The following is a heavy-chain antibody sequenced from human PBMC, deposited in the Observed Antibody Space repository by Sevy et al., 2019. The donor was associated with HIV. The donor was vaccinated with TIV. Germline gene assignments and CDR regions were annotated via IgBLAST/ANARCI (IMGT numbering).Heavy chain of an antibody. J-gene: IGHJ4*02. D-gene: IGHD3-22*01. V-gene: IGHV3-49*03. Sequence: GGSLRLSCTGSGFTFGDYAMSWFRQAPDMGLEWVGFIRSKDYGGATEYAASVKGRFTISRDDSKSIADLQMNSLKTEDTAVYYCTRGYYYDSSGYSDYWGQGTLVTVSS. CDR3: TRGYYYDSSGYSDY. CDR2: IRSKDYGGAT. CDR1: GFTFGDYA.